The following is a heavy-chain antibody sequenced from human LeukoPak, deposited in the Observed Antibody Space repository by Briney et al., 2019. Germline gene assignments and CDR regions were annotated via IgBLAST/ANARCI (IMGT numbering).Heavy chain of an antibody. CDR2: IKEDGSEK. CDR3: VRGWFLSVWSYHWDV. J-gene: IGHJ6*02. Sequence: GGSLRLSCAASGFTFSNYWMTWVRQAPGKGLEWVANIKEDGSEKYYVDSVKGRFTISRDDAKSSLYLGINSLRVEDTAVYYCVRGWFLSVWSYHWDVWGQGTTVTVSS. V-gene: IGHV3-7*01. CDR1: GFTFSNYW. D-gene: IGHD3-10*01.